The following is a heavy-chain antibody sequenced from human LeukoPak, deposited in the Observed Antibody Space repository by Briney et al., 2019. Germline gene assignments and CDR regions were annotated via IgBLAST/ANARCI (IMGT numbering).Heavy chain of an antibody. V-gene: IGHV4-39*07. J-gene: IGHJ5*02. Sequence: SETLSLTCTVSGGSISSSSYYWGWIRQPPGKGLEWIGSIYYSGSTYYNPSLKSRVTISVDTSKNQFSLKLSSVTAADTAVYYCARGRIVVVPAAHRRGRWFDPWGQGTLVTVSS. D-gene: IGHD2-2*01. CDR1: GGSISSSSYY. CDR2: IYYSGST. CDR3: ARGRIVVVPAAHRRGRWFDP.